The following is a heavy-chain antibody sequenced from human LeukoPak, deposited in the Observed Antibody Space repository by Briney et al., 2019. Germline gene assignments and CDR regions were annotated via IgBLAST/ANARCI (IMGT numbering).Heavy chain of an antibody. J-gene: IGHJ5*02. D-gene: IGHD3-22*01. CDR2: INHSGST. V-gene: IGHV4-34*01. CDR3: ARLDYYDSSGHNWFDP. Sequence: SETLSLTCAVYGGSFSGYFWNWIRQPPGKGPEWIGEINHSGSTNYNPSLKSRVTMSVDTSQNQFSLKLSSVTAADTAVYYCARLDYYDSSGHNWFDPWGQGTLVIVSS. CDR1: GGSFSGYF.